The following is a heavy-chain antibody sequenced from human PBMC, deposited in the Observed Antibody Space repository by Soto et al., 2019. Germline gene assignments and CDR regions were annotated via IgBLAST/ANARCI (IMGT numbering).Heavy chain of an antibody. CDR2: IYWDDDK. V-gene: IGHV2-5*02. CDR3: AHRRTNSGGYSFAY. CDR1: GFSLSTSGVG. Sequence: SGPTLVNPTQTLTLTCTFSGFSLSTSGVGVGWFRQPPGKALEWLALIYWDDDKRYSPSLKSRLTITKDTSKNRVVLTTTNLDPVDTATYFCAHRRTNSGGYSFAYWGQGTLVTSPQ. D-gene: IGHD2-8*01. J-gene: IGHJ4*02.